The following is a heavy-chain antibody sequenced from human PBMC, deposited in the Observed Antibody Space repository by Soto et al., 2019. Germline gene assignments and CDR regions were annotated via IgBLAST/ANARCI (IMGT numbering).Heavy chain of an antibody. J-gene: IGHJ4*02. CDR3: AKGPHTNVGWPYYFES. CDR1: GLSLANYP. V-gene: IGHV3-48*02. CDR2: SSPRGDTI. D-gene: IGHD6-19*01. Sequence: GGSLRLSCGASGLSLANYPMDWVRQTPGKGLEWISYSSPRGDTIYYADSVEGRFTISRDNARNSLSLHMSSLRDEDSALYYCAKGPHTNVGWPYYFESWGQGVPVTVSS.